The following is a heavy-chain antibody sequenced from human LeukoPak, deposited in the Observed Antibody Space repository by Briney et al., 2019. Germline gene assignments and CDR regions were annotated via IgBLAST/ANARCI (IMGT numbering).Heavy chain of an antibody. V-gene: IGHV3-72*01. D-gene: IGHD5-12*01. CDR2: TRNKANSYTT. CDR3: ARHAGGHDWGFFDY. J-gene: IGHJ4*02. CDR1: GFTFSSYS. Sequence: GGSLRLSCAASGFTFSSYSMNWVRQAPGKGLEWVGRTRNKANSYTTEYAASVKGRFTISRDDSKNSLYLRMDSLKTEDTAVYYCARHAGGHDWGFFDYWGQGTLVTVSS.